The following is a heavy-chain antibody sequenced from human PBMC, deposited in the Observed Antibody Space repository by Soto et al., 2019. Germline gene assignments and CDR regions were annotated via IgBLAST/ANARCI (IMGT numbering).Heavy chain of an antibody. D-gene: IGHD3-16*01. J-gene: IGHJ6*02. V-gene: IGHV3-30-3*01. CDR3: GRGGGGYYYYGMDV. Sequence: PGGSLRLSCAASGFTFSGYAMHWVRQAPGKGLEWVAVISYDGSNRYHADSVKGRFTISRDNSKNTLYLQMNSLRPEDRAVYYCGRGGGGYYYYGMDVWGQGTTVTVSS. CDR1: GFTFSGYA. CDR2: ISYDGSNR.